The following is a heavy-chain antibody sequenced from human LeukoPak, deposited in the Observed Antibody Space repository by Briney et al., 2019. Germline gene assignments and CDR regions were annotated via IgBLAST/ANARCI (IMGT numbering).Heavy chain of an antibody. Sequence: SVKVSCKTSGGXFSSSAITWVRQAPGQGLEWMGRIIPVLNITTYAQKFQGSVTITADTSTSTVYMELSSLRSEETAVYYCARDQGLTAPPPYGLDVWGQGTAVIVSS. CDR1: GGXFSSSA. V-gene: IGHV1-69*04. D-gene: IGHD5-18*01. CDR3: ARDQGLTAPPPYGLDV. J-gene: IGHJ6*02. CDR2: IIPVLNIT.